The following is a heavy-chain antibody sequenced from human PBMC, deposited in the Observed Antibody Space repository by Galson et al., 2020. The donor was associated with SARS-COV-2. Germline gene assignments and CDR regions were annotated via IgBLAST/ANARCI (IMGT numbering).Heavy chain of an antibody. CDR2: INNDGTYT. J-gene: IGHJ4*02. D-gene: IGHD3-10*01. CDR1: GFIFSGYA. Sequence: NSGGSLRLSCAASGFIFSGYAMNWVRQAPGKGLEWVSSINNDGTYTVYTDSVKGRFTISRDNAKNSLYLQMNSLSAEDTAVYFCGGDDKDRVWGVLQDWGQGTLVTVSS. CDR3: GGDDKDRVWGVLQD. V-gene: IGHV3-21*01.